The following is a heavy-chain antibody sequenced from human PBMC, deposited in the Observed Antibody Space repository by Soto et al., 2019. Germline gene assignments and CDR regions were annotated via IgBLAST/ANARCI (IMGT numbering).Heavy chain of an antibody. CDR2: ISSSSSTI. J-gene: IGHJ3*02. Sequence: GGSLRLSCAASGFTFSSYSMNWVRQAPGKGLEWVSYISSSSSTIYYADSVKGRFTISRDNAKNSLYLQMNSLRDEDTAVYYCGRLCGGDCYRAFDIWVQGTMVTVSS. D-gene: IGHD2-21*02. CDR1: GFTFSSYS. CDR3: GRLCGGDCYRAFDI. V-gene: IGHV3-48*02.